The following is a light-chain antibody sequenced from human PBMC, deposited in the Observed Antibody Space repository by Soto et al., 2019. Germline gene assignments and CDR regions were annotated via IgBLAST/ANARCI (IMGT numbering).Light chain of an antibody. J-gene: IGKJ1*01. CDR3: QQYNNWPQT. CDR1: QSVSSSY. V-gene: IGKV3-15*01. Sequence: EIVLTQSPGALSLSPGERAIASCRASQSVSSSYLAWYQQKPGQAPRLLIYGASSRATGIPARFSGSGSGTEFTLTISSLQSEDFAVYYCQQYNNWPQTFGQGTKVDIK. CDR2: GAS.